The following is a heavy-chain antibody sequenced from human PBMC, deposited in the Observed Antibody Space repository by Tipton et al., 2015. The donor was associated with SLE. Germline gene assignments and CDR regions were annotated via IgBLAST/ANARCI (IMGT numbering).Heavy chain of an antibody. D-gene: IGHD3-22*01. CDR1: GGSISSSSYY. CDR3: ARGYYYDSSGVGAFDI. V-gene: IGHV4-39*07. Sequence: TLSLTCTVSGGSISSSSYYWGWIRQPPGKGLEWIGSIYYSGSTYYNPSLKSRVTISVDTSKNQFSLKLSSVTAADTAVYSCARGYYYDSSGVGAFDIWGQGTMVTVSS. J-gene: IGHJ3*02. CDR2: IYYSGST.